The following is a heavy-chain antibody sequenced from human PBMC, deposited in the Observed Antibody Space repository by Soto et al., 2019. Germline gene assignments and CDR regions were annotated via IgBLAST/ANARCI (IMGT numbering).Heavy chain of an antibody. V-gene: IGHV1-3*04. D-gene: IGHD6-13*01. CDR3: AGASSSRWTYVDY. Sequence: QVQLVQSGAEVKKPGASVQVSCKASGYTFTSYSMHWVRQAPGQRLEWMGWINTGNGNTKYSQEFQGRVTITRDTSASTAYMELSSLRSEDTAVYYCAGASSSRWTYVDYWGQGTLVTVSS. CDR1: GYTFTSYS. J-gene: IGHJ4*02. CDR2: INTGNGNT.